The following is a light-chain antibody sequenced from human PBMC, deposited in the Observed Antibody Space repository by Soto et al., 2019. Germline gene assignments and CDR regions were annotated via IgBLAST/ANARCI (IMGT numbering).Light chain of an antibody. V-gene: IGLV2-14*03. J-gene: IGLJ1*01. Sequence: QSVLTQPASVSGSPGQSITISCTGTSSDVGGYNYVSWYQHHPGKAPKLIIYDVSNRPSGVSNRFSGSKSGNTASLTISGLQPEDEADYNCSSYTTSNTRQIVFGTGTKVNVL. CDR1: SSDVGGYNY. CDR2: DVS. CDR3: SSYTTSNTRQIV.